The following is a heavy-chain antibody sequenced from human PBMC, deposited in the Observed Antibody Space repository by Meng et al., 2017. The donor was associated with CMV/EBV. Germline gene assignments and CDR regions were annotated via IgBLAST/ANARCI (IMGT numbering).Heavy chain of an antibody. CDR3: ARDLGWYNEVGATLAAGY. V-gene: IGHV1-69*05. J-gene: IGHJ4*02. CDR1: GGTFSSYA. Sequence: SVKVSCKASGGTFSSYAISWVRQAPGQGLEWMGGIIPIFGTANYAQKFQGRVTITTDESTSTAYMELSSLRSEDTAVYYCARDLGWYNEVGATLAAGYWGQGTLVTVSS. CDR2: IIPIFGTA. D-gene: IGHD1-26*01.